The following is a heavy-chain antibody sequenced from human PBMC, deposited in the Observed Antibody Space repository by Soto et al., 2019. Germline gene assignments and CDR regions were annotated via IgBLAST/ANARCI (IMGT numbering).Heavy chain of an antibody. CDR2: VYNSGST. Sequence: PSEALALTCTVSGGSISSNYWTWIRQPPGKGLEWIGYVYNSGSTNYNPSLKSRVTISEDTSNSQFSLKVNSMTAADMAVYYCARYRREAVAGYTLDNWGQGILVTVSS. J-gene: IGHJ4*02. V-gene: IGHV4-59*01. CDR3: ARYRREAVAGYTLDN. D-gene: IGHD6-13*01. CDR1: GGSISSNY.